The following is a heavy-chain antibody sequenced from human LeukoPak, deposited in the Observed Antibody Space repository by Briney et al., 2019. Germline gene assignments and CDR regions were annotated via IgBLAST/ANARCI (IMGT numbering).Heavy chain of an antibody. D-gene: IGHD3-3*01. J-gene: IGHJ4*02. Sequence: GGSLRLSCAASGFTVTSHYMNWVRQAPGKGLEWVSVIYSGGSTYFADSVKGRFTVSRDYSKNTLYLQMNSLRAEDTAVYYCATEGYYDSSRDYWGQGTLVTVSS. CDR3: ATEGYYDSSRDY. CDR2: IYSGGST. V-gene: IGHV3-53*01. CDR1: GFTVTSHY.